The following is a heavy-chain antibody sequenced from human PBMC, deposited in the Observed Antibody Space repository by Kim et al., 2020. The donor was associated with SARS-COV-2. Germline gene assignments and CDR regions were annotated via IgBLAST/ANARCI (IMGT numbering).Heavy chain of an antibody. CDR2: IGTAGDT. V-gene: IGHV3-13*04. CDR1: GFTFSSYD. Sequence: GGSLRLSCAASGFTFSSYDMHWVRQATGKGLEWVSAIGTAGDTYYPGSVKGRFTISRENAKNSLYLQMNSLRAGDTAVYYCARGVITVTGFGFDPWGQGTLVTVSS. CDR3: ARGVITVTGFGFDP. J-gene: IGHJ5*02. D-gene: IGHD4-17*01.